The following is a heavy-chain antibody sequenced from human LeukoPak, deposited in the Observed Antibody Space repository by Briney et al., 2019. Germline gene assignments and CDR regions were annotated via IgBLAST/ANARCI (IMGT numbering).Heavy chain of an antibody. D-gene: IGHD4-17*01. Sequence: GASVKVSCKASGYTFTGYYMHWVRQAPGQGLEWMGWINPNSGGTNYAEKFQGRVTMTRDTSISTAYMELSRLRSDDTAVYYCAREPDYGDCLDYWGQGTLVTVSS. CDR1: GYTFTGYY. CDR2: INPNSGGT. J-gene: IGHJ4*02. CDR3: AREPDYGDCLDY. V-gene: IGHV1-2*02.